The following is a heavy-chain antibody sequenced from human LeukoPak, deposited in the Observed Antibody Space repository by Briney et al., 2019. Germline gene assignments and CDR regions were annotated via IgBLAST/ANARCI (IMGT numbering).Heavy chain of an antibody. V-gene: IGHV4-4*07. CDR2: IYSTGTT. CDR3: ARDAQSDYYDSSDYQDLGAFDI. CDR1: GDSINSYY. Sequence: PSETLSLTCTVTGDSINSYYWNWIRQPAGKGLEWIGRIYSTGTTNYNPSLTSRVTISVDTSKNQFSLKLSSVTAADTAAYYCARDAQSDYYDSSDYQDLGAFDIWGQGTMVTVSS. D-gene: IGHD3-22*01. J-gene: IGHJ3*02.